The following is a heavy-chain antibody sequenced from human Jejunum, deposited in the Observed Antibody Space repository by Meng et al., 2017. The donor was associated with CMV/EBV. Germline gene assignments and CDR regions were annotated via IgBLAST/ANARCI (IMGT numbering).Heavy chain of an antibody. CDR2: INSDGNIT. J-gene: IGHJ4*02. D-gene: IGHD3-3*01. V-gene: IGHV3-74*01. Sequence: GFTLSSYYLPWVRQAPGKGLVWVSRINSDGNITYYADSLKGRFTISRDNAKNTLYLQMNSLRAEDTAIYYCARGGYDFWTDYLHYWGQGTLVTVSS. CDR3: ARGGYDFWTDYLHY. CDR1: GFTLSSYY.